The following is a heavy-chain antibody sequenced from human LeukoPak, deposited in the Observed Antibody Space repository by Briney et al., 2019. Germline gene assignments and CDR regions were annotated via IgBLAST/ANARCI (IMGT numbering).Heavy chain of an antibody. CDR2: ISGRGGST. J-gene: IGHJ4*02. V-gene: IGHV3-23*01. D-gene: IGHD2-15*01. CDR1: GVTLSSYA. CDR3: AKIWSGEDTSVVAATDLEY. Sequence: GGSLRLSCAASGVTLSSYAMSWVRQAPGKGLEWVSGISGRGGSTYYANSVRGRFTISRDNSKNTLYLQLNSLRAEDTAVYYCAKIWSGEDTSVVAATDLEYWGQGTLVTVSS.